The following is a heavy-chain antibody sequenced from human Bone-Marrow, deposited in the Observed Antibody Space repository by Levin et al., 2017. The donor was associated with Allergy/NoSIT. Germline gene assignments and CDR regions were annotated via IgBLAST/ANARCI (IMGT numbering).Heavy chain of an antibody. Sequence: HPGGSLRLSCSASGFAVNSNYMSWVRQAPGKGLEWVSAIYSGGTTYYADSVKGRFIISRDNSKNTVFLQVNSMRAEDAAVYRCARGISSGLYGGIYFDSWGQGTLVTVSS. V-gene: IGHV3-66*01. CDR1: GFAVNSNY. J-gene: IGHJ4*02. CDR2: IYSGGTT. CDR3: ARGISSGLYGGIYFDS. D-gene: IGHD6-19*01.